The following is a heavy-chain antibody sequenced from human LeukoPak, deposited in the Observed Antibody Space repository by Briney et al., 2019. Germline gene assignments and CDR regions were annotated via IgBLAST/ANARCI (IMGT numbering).Heavy chain of an antibody. V-gene: IGHV3-33*01. CDR1: GFTFSSYG. D-gene: IGHD2-21*02. CDR3: ARDLPHNCGGDCPWVY. J-gene: IGHJ4*02. CDR2: IWYDGSNK. Sequence: GGSLRLSCAASGFTFSSYGMHWVRQAPGKGLEWAAVIWYDGSNKYYADSVKGRFTISRDNSKNTLYLQMNSLRAEDTAVYYCARDLPHNCGGDCPWVYWGQETLVTVSS.